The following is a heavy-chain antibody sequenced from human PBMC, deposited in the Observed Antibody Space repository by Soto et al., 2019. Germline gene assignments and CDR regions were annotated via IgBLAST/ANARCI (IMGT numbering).Heavy chain of an antibody. D-gene: IGHD4-17*01. Sequence: GGSLRLSCAASGFTFSSYAMSWVRQAPGKGLEWVSAISGSGGSTYYADSVKGRFTISRDNSKNTLYLQMNSLRAEDTAVYYCAKGPSIPGDYVAGWFDPWGQGTLVTVSS. V-gene: IGHV3-23*01. CDR2: ISGSGGST. CDR1: GFTFSSYA. J-gene: IGHJ5*02. CDR3: AKGPSIPGDYVAGWFDP.